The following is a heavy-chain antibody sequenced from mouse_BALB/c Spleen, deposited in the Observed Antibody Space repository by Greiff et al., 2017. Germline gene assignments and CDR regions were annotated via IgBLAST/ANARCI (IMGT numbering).Heavy chain of an antibody. J-gene: IGHJ1*01. CDR2: IYPGNGDT. Sequence: QVQLQQPGAELVKPGASVKMSCKASGYTFTSYNMHWVKQTPGQGLEWIGAIYPGNGDTSYNQKFKGKATLTADKSSSTAYMQISSLTSEDSAVYDCARNSRCDAWYFDVWGAGTTVTVSS. V-gene: IGHV1-12*01. CDR3: ARNSRCDAWYFDV. CDR1: GYTFTSYN.